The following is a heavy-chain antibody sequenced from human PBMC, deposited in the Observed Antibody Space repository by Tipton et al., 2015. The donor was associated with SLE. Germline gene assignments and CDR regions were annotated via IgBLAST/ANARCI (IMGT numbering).Heavy chain of an antibody. CDR2: IYHSGIT. Sequence: LRLSCTVSGGSISRYYWSWIRRPPGKGLEWIGYIYHSGITNYNPSLKSRVTISVDTSKNQFSLKLSSVTAADTAVYYCARHISTGSGYYYPGAFDIWGQGTKVTVSS. V-gene: IGHV4-59*08. CDR1: GGSISRYY. D-gene: IGHD3-22*01. CDR3: ARHISTGSGYYYPGAFDI. J-gene: IGHJ3*02.